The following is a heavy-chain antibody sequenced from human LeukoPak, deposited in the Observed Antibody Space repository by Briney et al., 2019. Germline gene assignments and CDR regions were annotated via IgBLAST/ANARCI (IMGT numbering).Heavy chain of an antibody. CDR3: ARTQIAVAGTGFDY. J-gene: IGHJ4*02. CDR1: GGSISNYF. CDR2: IYYSGST. V-gene: IGHV4-59*01. Sequence: PSETLSLTCTVSGGSISNYFWTWIRQPPGKGLEWIGYIYYSGSTSYNPSLKSRVTISVDTSKNQFSLKLSSVTAADTAVYYCARTQIAVAGTGFDYWGQGTLVTVSS. D-gene: IGHD6-19*01.